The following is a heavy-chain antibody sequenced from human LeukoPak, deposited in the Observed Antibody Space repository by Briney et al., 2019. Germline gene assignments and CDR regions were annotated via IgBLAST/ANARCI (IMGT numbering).Heavy chain of an antibody. V-gene: IGHV4-4*09. D-gene: IGHD6-13*01. Sequence: PSKTLTLTCTVCGGSISSYDWSWIRQPPGKGLEWVGYIYTSGSTSYNPSLRSRVTMSVDTSKTQFSLNLTFATAADTAVYYCASLPYSTTWGHWNLDLWGRGTLVTVSS. CDR2: IYTSGST. J-gene: IGHJ2*01. CDR3: ASLPYSTTWGHWNLDL. CDR1: GGSISSYD.